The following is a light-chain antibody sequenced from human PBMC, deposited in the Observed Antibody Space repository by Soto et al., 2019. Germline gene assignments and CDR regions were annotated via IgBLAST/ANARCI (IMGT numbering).Light chain of an antibody. Sequence: QSVLTQPPSASGTPGQRVTISCSGSSSNIGSNYVYWYQQLPGTAPKLLIYRNNQRPSGVPDRFSGSKSGTSASLAISGLRFEDEADYYCAAWDVSLSGGVFVGGTKVTVL. CDR2: RNN. V-gene: IGLV1-47*01. CDR3: AAWDVSLSGGV. CDR1: SSNIGSNY. J-gene: IGLJ3*02.